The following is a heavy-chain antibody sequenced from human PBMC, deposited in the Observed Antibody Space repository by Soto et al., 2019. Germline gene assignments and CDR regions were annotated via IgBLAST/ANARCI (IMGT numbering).Heavy chain of an antibody. CDR3: ARGVSAGVDY. CDR2: MGPSTGTT. J-gene: IGHJ4*02. D-gene: IGHD1-26*01. Sequence: ASVKVSCKASGYSFTSLDINWVRQTAGQGLEWMGWMGPSTGTTGYAQKFQGRVTMTRDTSINTAYMELTTLTSGDTAFYYCARGVSAGVDYWGQGTLVTVLL. CDR1: GYSFTSLD. V-gene: IGHV1-8*01.